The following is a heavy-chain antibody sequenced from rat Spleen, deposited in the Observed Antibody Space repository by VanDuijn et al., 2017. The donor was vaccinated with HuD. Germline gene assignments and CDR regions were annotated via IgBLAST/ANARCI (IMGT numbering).Heavy chain of an antibody. CDR2: FNQDSSIT. V-gene: IGHV4-2*01. Sequence: EVKLVESGGGLVQPGRSLKLSCAASGFNFNDYLMGWVRPAPGKLLECIVEFNQDSSITKDSPSLKHRLTDYRDKAQNTLYLQMSKLGSEDTAIYYCVRETAGVDFWGQGVMVTVSS. D-gene: IGHD4-4*01. J-gene: IGHJ2*01. CDR1: GFNFNDYL. CDR3: VRETAGVDF.